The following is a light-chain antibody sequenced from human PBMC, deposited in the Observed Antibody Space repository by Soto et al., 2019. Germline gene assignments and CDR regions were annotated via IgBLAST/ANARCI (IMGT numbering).Light chain of an antibody. CDR3: VAWDHSLSGWL. Sequence: QSVLTQPPSASGTPGQRVTISCSGGSSNIGRNTVNWYQQLTGTAPKLLIYHNDNRPSGVPDRFSGSKSGTSASLAISGLQSEDEAHYYCVAWDHSLSGWLFGGGTKLTVL. V-gene: IGLV1-44*01. CDR1: SSNIGRNT. J-gene: IGLJ3*02. CDR2: HND.